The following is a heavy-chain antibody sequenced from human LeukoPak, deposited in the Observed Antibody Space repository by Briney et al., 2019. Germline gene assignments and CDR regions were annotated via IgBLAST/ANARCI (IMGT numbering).Heavy chain of an antibody. CDR2: IRSKAYGGTT. CDR3: TRDSFDVPLDY. D-gene: IGHD3-9*01. J-gene: IGHJ4*02. V-gene: IGHV3-49*04. Sequence: PGGSLRLSCTASGFTFGDYAMSWVRQAPGKGLEWVGFIRSKAYGGTTEYAASVKGRFTISRDDSKSIAYLQMNSLKTEDTAVYFCTRDSFDVPLDYWGQGTLVTVSS. CDR1: GFTFGDYA.